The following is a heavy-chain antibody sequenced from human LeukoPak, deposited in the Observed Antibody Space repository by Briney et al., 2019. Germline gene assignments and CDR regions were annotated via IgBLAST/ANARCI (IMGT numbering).Heavy chain of an antibody. CDR1: GFTFSSYS. CDR3: ARGRYDYVWGSYRKNWFDP. Sequence: PGGSLRLSCAASGFTFSSYSMNWVRQAPGKGLEWVSSISSSSSYIYYADSVKGGFTISRDNAKNSLYLQMNSLRAEDTAVYYCARGRYDYVWGSYRKNWFDPWGQGTLVTVSS. V-gene: IGHV3-21*01. CDR2: ISSSSSYI. J-gene: IGHJ5*02. D-gene: IGHD3-16*02.